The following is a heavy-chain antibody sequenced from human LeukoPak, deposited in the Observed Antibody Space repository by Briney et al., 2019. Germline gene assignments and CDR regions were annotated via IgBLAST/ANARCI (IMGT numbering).Heavy chain of an antibody. CDR1: GFTFSSYS. CDR3: ARDPRGYSSGWYDY. Sequence: GGSLRLSCAASGFTFSSYSMNWVRQAPGKGLEWVSSISSSSSYIYYADSVKGRFTISRDNAKNSLYLQMNSLRAEDTAVYYCARDPRGYSSGWYDYWGQGTLVTVSS. V-gene: IGHV3-21*01. D-gene: IGHD6-19*01. J-gene: IGHJ4*02. CDR2: ISSSSSYI.